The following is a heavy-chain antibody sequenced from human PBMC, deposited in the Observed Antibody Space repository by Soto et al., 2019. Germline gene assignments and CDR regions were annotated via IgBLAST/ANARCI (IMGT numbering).Heavy chain of an antibody. V-gene: IGHV5-10-1*01. CDR1: GYSFTSYW. CDR3: ARPASGGSRDAFDV. D-gene: IGHD2-15*01. Sequence: PGESLKISCKGSGYSFTSYWIGWVRQTPGKGLEWLGRIDPTDSFTNYSPPFEGHVTISVDRSISTAYLQWNSLQASDTAIYYCARPASGGSRDAFDVWGQGTTVTVSS. CDR2: IDPTDSFT. J-gene: IGHJ3*01.